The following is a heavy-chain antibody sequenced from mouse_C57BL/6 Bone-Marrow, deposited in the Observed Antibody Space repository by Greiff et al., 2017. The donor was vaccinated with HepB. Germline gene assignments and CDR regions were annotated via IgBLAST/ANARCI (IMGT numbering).Heavy chain of an antibody. CDR1: GYAFSSYW. Sequence: QVHVKQSGAELVKPGASVKISCKASGYAFSSYWMNWVKQRPGKGLEWIGQIYPGDGDTNYNGKFKGKATLTADKSSSTAYIQLSSLTSEASAVYYCARGEFDYWGQGTTLTVSS. J-gene: IGHJ2*01. V-gene: IGHV1-80*01. CDR2: IYPGDGDT. CDR3: ARGEFDY.